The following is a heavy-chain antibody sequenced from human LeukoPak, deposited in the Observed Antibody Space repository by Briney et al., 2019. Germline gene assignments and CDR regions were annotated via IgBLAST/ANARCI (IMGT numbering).Heavy chain of an antibody. J-gene: IGHJ6*02. CDR1: AYTFSTYL. V-gene: IGHV1-46*01. D-gene: IGHD2-2*01. CDR2: IDPSGGST. CDR3: AGLGYCSSTSCYYPDHYYYGMDV. Sequence: ASVKVSCKASAYTFSTYLLHWVRQAPGQGLEWMGIIDPSGGSTDYAQKFQGRVTMTRDTSTSTAYMELSSLRSEDTAVYYCAGLGYCSSTSCYYPDHYYYGMDVWGQGTTVTVSS.